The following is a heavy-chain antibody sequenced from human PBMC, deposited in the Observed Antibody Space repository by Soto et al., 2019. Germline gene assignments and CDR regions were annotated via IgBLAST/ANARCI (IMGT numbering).Heavy chain of an antibody. V-gene: IGHV3-23*01. CDR3: AMAPRIAAARNWFDP. D-gene: IGHD6-13*01. CDR2: ISGSGGST. CDR1: GFTFSSYA. Sequence: GGSLRLSCAASGFTFSSYAMSWVRQAPGKGLEWVSAISGSGGSTYYADSVKGRFTISRDNSKNTLYLQMNSLRAEDTAVYYCAMAPRIAAARNWFDPWGQGTLVTVSS. J-gene: IGHJ5*02.